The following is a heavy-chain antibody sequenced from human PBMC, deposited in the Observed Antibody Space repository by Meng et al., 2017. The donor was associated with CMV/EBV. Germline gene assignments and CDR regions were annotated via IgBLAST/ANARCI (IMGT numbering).Heavy chain of an antibody. D-gene: IGHD3-3*01. V-gene: IGHV1-18*01. Sequence: ASAKVSCKASGYTFTSYGISWVRQAPGQGLEWMGWISAYNGNTNYAQKLQGRVTMTTDTSTSTAYTELRSLRSDDTAVYYCTRIGYYTIFGNYDGMDVWGQGTTVTVSS. J-gene: IGHJ6*02. CDR1: GYTFTSYG. CDR3: TRIGYYTIFGNYDGMDV. CDR2: ISAYNGNT.